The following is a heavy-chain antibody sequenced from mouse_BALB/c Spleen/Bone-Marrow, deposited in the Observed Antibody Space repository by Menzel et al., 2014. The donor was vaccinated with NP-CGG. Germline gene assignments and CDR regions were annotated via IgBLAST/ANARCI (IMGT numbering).Heavy chain of an antibody. Sequence: VQLQQSGAERVQPGASVKLSCTASGFNIKDTYMHWVRLRPEQGVKWIGRCDPANVNSRYEPKVQGKATITADTSANTAYLQLSSLTSEDTAVYYCASYYYGRSAFTYWGQGTLVTGSA. V-gene: IGHV14-3*02. CDR1: GFNIKDTY. CDR2: CDPANVNS. D-gene: IGHD1-1*01. J-gene: IGHJ3*01. CDR3: ASYYYGRSAFTY.